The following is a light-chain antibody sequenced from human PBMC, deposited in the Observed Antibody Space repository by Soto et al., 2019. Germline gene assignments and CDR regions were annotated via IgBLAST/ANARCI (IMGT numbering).Light chain of an antibody. J-gene: IGKJ2*01. V-gene: IGKV1-5*01. Sequence: DIQMTQSPPTLSASVGDRVTITCRASQSISSWLAWYQQKPGKAPKLLIYDASTLESGVPSRFSGCGSGTEFTLTISSLQPDDFATYYCQQYNNYLMYTFGQGTKLEIK. CDR2: DAS. CDR1: QSISSW. CDR3: QQYNNYLMYT.